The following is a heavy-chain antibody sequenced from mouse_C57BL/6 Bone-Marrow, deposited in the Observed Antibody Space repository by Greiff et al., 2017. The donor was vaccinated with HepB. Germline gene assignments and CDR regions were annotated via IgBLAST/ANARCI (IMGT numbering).Heavy chain of an antibody. CDR1: GYSFTGYF. CDR3: ATYYYGSRGFAY. CDR2: INPYNGDT. D-gene: IGHD1-1*01. Sequence: VQLKESGPELVKPGDSVKISCKASGYSFTGYFMNWVMQSHGKSLEWIGRINPYNGDTFYNQKFKGKATLTVDKSSSTAHMERRSLTSEDSAVYYCATYYYGSRGFAYWGQGTLVTVSA. J-gene: IGHJ3*01. V-gene: IGHV1-20*01.